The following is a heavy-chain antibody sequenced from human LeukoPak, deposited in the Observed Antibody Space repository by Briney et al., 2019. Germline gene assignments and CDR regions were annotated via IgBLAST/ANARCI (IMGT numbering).Heavy chain of an antibody. D-gene: IGHD4-23*01. Sequence: GGSLRLSCAASGFTFSSYSMNWVHQPPGKGLEWVSYIGTSSSIIYYADSVKGRFTISRDNAKNSLYLQMNSLRDEDTAVYYCARHDYAGNSGDYWGQGTLVTVSS. J-gene: IGHJ4*02. CDR1: GFTFSSYS. V-gene: IGHV3-48*02. CDR3: ARHDYAGNSGDY. CDR2: IGTSSSII.